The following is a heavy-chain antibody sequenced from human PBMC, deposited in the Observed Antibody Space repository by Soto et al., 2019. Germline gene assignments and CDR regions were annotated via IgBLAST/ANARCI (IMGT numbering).Heavy chain of an antibody. Sequence: PSETLSLTCAGYGGSFRGYYWSWIRQPPGKGLEWIGEINHSGSTNYNPSLKSRVTMSVDTSKNQFSLNLTSVTSADTAVYYCAKYGDSAVYFRYWGQGALVTFSS. V-gene: IGHV4-34*01. D-gene: IGHD4-17*01. CDR3: AKYGDSAVYFRY. CDR2: INHSGST. J-gene: IGHJ4*01. CDR1: GGSFRGYY.